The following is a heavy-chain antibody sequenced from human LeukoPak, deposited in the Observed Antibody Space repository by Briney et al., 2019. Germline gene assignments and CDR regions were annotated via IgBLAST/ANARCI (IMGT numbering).Heavy chain of an antibody. D-gene: IGHD5-18*01. CDR2: IYYSGST. CDR1: GGSISSGGYY. J-gene: IGHJ5*02. V-gene: IGHV4-31*03. Sequence: SETLSLTCTVSGGSISSGGYYWSWIRQHPGKGLEWIGYIYYSGSTYYNPSLKSRVTISVDKSKNQFSLKLSSVTAADTAVYYCAREGRDTAMVTKNRSNWFDPWGQRTLVTVSS. CDR3: AREGRDTAMVTKNRSNWFDP.